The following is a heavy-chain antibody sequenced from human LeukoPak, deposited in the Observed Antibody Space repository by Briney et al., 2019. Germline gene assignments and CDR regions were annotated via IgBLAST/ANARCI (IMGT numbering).Heavy chain of an antibody. J-gene: IGHJ5*02. CDR3: ARGSVAAAGPYNWFDP. CDR2: IIPIFGTA. CDR1: GGTFSSYA. V-gene: IGHV1-69*13. D-gene: IGHD6-13*01. Sequence: SVKVSCKASGGTFSSYAISWVRQAPGQGLEWMGGIIPIFGTANYAQKFQGRVTITADESTSTAYMELSSLRSEDTAVYYCARGSVAAAGPYNWFDPWGQGTLVTVSS.